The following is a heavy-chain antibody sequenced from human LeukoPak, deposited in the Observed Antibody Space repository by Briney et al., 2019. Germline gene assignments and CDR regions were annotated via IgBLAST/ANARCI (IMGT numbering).Heavy chain of an antibody. V-gene: IGHV4-38-2*02. CDR3: ARDDVGATRDQAFQH. CDR1: GYSFSSGYY. D-gene: IGHD1-26*01. Sequence: SETLSLTCTVSGYSFSSGYYWGWIRRSPGKGLEWIGSIYHSGSTYHNPSLNSRVTISVDTSKNQFSLKLTSVTAADTAVYYCARDDVGATRDQAFQHWGQGTLVTVSS. J-gene: IGHJ1*01. CDR2: IYHSGST.